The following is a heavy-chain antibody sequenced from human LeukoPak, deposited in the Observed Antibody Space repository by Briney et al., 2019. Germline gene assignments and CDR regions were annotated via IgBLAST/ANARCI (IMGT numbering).Heavy chain of an antibody. CDR3: VRGESYYLGH. CDR1: GGSFSGYY. V-gene: IGHV4-34*01. J-gene: IGHJ4*02. D-gene: IGHD2-21*01. Sequence: PSETLSLTCAVYGGSFSGYYWSRIRQPPGKGLEWIGEINHSGSTNYNPSLESRVTISMDKSKNQLSVNLNSVTAADTAIYFCVRGESYYLGHWGQGTLVTVSS. CDR2: INHSGST.